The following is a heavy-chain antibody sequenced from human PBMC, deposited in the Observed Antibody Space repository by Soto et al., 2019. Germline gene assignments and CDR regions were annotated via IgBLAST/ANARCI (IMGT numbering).Heavy chain of an antibody. D-gene: IGHD6-19*01. CDR1: GYTFTSYY. J-gene: IGHJ5*02. CDR2: INPSGGST. Sequence: ASVKVSCKASGYTFTSYYMHWVRQAPGQGLEWMGIINPSGGSTSYAQKFQGRVTMTRDTPMSTVYMELSSLRSEDTAVYYCARGDFEQWLGVFWFDPWGQGTLVTVS. V-gene: IGHV1-46*03. CDR3: ARGDFEQWLGVFWFDP.